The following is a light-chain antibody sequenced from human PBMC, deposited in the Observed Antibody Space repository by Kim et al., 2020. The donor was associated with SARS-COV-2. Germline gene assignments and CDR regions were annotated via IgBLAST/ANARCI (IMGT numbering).Light chain of an antibody. V-gene: IGKV3-20*01. CDR3: QHYGNSQWT. CDR1: QSVRSSY. CDR2: GAS. J-gene: IGKJ1*01. Sequence: EIVLTQSPVTLPLSPGEGATLSCRASQSVRSSYLAWYQQKPGQAPRLLIYGASSRATDIPDRFSGSGSGTDFTLTISRLEPEDFAVYYCQHYGNSQWTFGQGTKVDIK.